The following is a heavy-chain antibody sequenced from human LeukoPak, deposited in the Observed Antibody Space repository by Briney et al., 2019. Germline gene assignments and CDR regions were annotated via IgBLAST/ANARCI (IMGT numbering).Heavy chain of an antibody. J-gene: IGHJ4*02. D-gene: IGHD6-6*01. CDR1: GFTFSSYA. CDR3: AKNLYSSSSRTDY. CDR2: ISGSGGST. Sequence: GGSLRLSCAASGFTFSSYAMSWVRQAPGKGLEWVSAISGSGGSTYYADSVKGRFTISRDNSKSTLYLQMNSLRAEDTAVYYCAKNLYSSSSRTDYWGQGTLVTVSS. V-gene: IGHV3-23*01.